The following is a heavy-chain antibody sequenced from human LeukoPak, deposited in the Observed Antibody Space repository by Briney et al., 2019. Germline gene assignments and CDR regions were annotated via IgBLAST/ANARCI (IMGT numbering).Heavy chain of an antibody. D-gene: IGHD3-3*01. CDR3: ARDRALTGGLRFLEWLSGHYYYYYYMDV. V-gene: IGHV3-7*01. J-gene: IGHJ6*03. CDR1: GFTFSSYW. CDR2: IKQDGSEK. Sequence: GGSLRPSCAASGFTFSSYWMSWVRQAPGKGLEWVANIKQDGSEKYYVDSVKGRFTISRDNAKNSLYLQMNSLRAEDTAVYYCARDRALTGGLRFLEWLSGHYYYYYYMDVWGKGTTVTVSS.